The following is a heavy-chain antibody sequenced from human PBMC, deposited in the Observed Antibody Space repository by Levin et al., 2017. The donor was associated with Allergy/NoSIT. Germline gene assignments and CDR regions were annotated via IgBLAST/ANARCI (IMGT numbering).Heavy chain of an antibody. Sequence: GESLKISCAASGFTFSSYGMSWVRQAPGKGLQWVSDISGGGDTTYYADSVKGRFTISRDNSKNTLYLQMNSLRADDTAIYYCAKVFYRAPDDSWGQGTLVTVSS. CDR2: ISGGGDTT. CDR1: GFTFSSYG. J-gene: IGHJ4*02. CDR3: AKVFYRAPDDS. V-gene: IGHV3-23*01. D-gene: IGHD1-14*01.